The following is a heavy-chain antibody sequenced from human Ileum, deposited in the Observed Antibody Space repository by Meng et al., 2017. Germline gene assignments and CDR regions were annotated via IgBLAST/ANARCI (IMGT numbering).Heavy chain of an antibody. CDR2: IFQSGST. D-gene: IGHD3-10*01. CDR3: AKVWSTASNYGPHYYLDS. Sequence: GSLRLSCAVSGVSISSAIWWGWVRQPPGKGLEWIGEIFQSGSTNYNPSLKSRVTISVDKSKNHLSLSLSSVTAADTAVYFCAKVWSTASNYGPHYYLDSWGQGMLVTVSS. J-gene: IGHJ4*02. CDR1: GVSISSAIW. V-gene: IGHV4-4*01.